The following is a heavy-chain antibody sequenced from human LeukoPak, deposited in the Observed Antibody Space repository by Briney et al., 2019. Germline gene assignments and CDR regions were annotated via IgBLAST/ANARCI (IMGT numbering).Heavy chain of an antibody. CDR1: GFTFDDYG. CDR3: ASSWGGSYYLGFDY. J-gene: IGHJ4*02. V-gene: IGHV3-20*03. Sequence: GGSLRLSYAASGFTFDDYGMGWVRQVPGKGLEWVFGINWNGGSTGYADSVKGRFTISRNNAKNSLYLQMNSLRAEDTALYYCASSWGGSYYLGFDYWGQGTLVTVPS. CDR2: INWNGGST. D-gene: IGHD3-10*01.